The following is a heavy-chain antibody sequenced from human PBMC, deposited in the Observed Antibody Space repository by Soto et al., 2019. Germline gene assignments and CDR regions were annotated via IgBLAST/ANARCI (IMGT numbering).Heavy chain of an antibody. J-gene: IGHJ6*03. CDR3: AKDSQSGHYDYYYMDV. CDR2: ISGSGGSR. CDR1: GFTFSSYA. V-gene: IGHV3-23*04. D-gene: IGHD3-3*01. Sequence: EVQLVESGGGLVHFGGSLIFSCAAYGFTFSSYAMIWVRQSPGKGLEGVSAISGSGGSRYYADSVKGRFTISRDNSKNTLYLQMNSLRAEDTAVYYGAKDSQSGHYDYYYMDVWGKGTTVTVSS.